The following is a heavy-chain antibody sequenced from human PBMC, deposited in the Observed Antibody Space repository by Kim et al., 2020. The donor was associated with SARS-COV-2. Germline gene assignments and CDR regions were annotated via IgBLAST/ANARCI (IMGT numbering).Heavy chain of an antibody. Sequence: GGSLRLSCQASGFIYTNYWMSWVRQAPGKGLEWVANINQDGSGKNYVDSVKGRFTVSRDNAKSSLYLQMYSLRAEDTAVYYCARDREYYYGSRGTQIAYYSDYWGQGTLVTVSS. V-gene: IGHV3-7*03. CDR2: INQDGSGK. D-gene: IGHD3-10*01. J-gene: IGHJ4*02. CDR3: ARDREYYYGSRGTQIAYYSDY. CDR1: GFIYTNYW.